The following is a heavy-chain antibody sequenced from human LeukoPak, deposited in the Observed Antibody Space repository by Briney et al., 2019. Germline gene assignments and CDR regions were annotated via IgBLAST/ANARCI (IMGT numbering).Heavy chain of an antibody. D-gene: IGHD3-22*01. V-gene: IGHV3-23*01. CDR3: AKGSYYDSSGSFYFDY. Sequence: GGSLRLSCAASGFTFSSYAMSWVRQAPVKGLEWVAGISGSGDNTYYADSVKGRFTISRDNSKNTLYVQVNSLGTEDTAAYYCAKGSYYDSSGSFYFDYWGQGTLVTVSS. CDR2: ISGSGDNT. J-gene: IGHJ4*02. CDR1: GFTFSSYA.